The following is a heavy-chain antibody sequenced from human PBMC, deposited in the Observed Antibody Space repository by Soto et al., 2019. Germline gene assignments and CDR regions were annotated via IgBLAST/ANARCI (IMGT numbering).Heavy chain of an antibody. V-gene: IGHV4-34*01. Sequence: SETLSLTCAVYGGSFSGYYWSWIRQPPGKGLEWIGEINHSGSTNYNPSIKSRVTISVDTSKNQFSLKLSSVTAADTAVYYCARGWTRGKGSYWGQGTLVTVSS. CDR1: GGSFSGYY. D-gene: IGHD1-1*01. CDR2: INHSGST. CDR3: ARGWTRGKGSY. J-gene: IGHJ4*02.